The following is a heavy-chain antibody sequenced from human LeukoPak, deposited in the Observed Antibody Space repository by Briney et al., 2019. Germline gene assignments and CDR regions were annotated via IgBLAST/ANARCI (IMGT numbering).Heavy chain of an antibody. CDR3: ARQTVVVYYFDY. CDR1: GYTFTSYD. J-gene: IGHJ4*02. D-gene: IGHD3-22*01. CDR2: MNPNSGNT. V-gene: IGHV1-8*01. Sequence: ASVKVSCKASGYTFTSYDINWVRQAPGQGLEWMGWMNPNSGNTGYAQKFQGRVTMTRNTSISTAYMELSSLRSEDTAVYYCARQTVVVYYFDYWGQGTLVTVSS.